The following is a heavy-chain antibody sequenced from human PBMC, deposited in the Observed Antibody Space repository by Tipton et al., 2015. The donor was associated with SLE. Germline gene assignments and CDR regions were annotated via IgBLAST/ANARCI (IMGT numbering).Heavy chain of an antibody. Sequence: TLSLTCTVSGDSIRSYYWSWIRRPPGKGLEWIGYIYHSGSTYYNPSLKSRVTISVDRSKNQFSLKLSSVTAADTAVYYCARGLMVVTLGWFDPWGQGSLVAVSS. CDR2: IYHSGST. CDR3: ARGLMVVTLGWFDP. V-gene: IGHV4-59*12. CDR1: GDSIRSYY. D-gene: IGHD4-23*01. J-gene: IGHJ5*02.